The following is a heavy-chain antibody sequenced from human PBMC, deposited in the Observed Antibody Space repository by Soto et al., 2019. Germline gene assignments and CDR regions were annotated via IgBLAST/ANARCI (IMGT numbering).Heavy chain of an antibody. J-gene: IGHJ4*02. CDR1: GGSISSYY. D-gene: IGHD2-2*01. CDR2: IYYSGST. Sequence: SETLSLTCTVSGGSISSYYWSWIRQPPGKGLEWIGYIYYSGSTNYNPSLKSRVTISVDTSKNQFSLKLSSVTAADTAVYYCASTPLYCSSTSCYENYFDYWGQGTLVTVSS. CDR3: ASTPLYCSSTSCYENYFDY. V-gene: IGHV4-59*08.